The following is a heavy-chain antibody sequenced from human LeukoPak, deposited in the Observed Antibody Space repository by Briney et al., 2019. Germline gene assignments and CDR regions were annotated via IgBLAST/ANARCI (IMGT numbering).Heavy chain of an antibody. CDR2: IVVGSGNT. D-gene: IGHD5-18*01. CDR3: AGQGYSYGEAFDI. J-gene: IGHJ3*02. CDR1: GFTFTSSA. Sequence: GTSVKVSCKASGFTFTSSAMQWVRQARGQRLEWIGWIVVGSGNTNYAQKFQERVTITRDMSTSTAYMELSSLRSEDTAVYYCAGQGYSYGEAFDIWGQGTMVTVSS. V-gene: IGHV1-58*02.